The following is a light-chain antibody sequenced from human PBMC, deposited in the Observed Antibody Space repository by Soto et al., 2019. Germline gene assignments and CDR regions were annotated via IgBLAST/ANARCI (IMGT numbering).Light chain of an antibody. CDR2: DVI. CDR3: SSYTSSSTLV. Sequence: QSALTQPASVSGSPGQSITISCTGTSSDVGGYNYVSWYQHHPGKAPKLMIYDVINRPSGVSNRCSGSKSGNTASLTISGLQAEDEADYYCSSYTSSSTLVFGGGTKLTVL. CDR1: SSDVGGYNY. J-gene: IGLJ2*01. V-gene: IGLV2-14*03.